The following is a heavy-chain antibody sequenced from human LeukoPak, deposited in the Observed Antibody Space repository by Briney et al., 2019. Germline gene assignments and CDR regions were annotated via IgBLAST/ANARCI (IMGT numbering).Heavy chain of an antibody. V-gene: IGHV4-34*01. CDR3: ASVLGGWFDP. CDR1: GFTFSPYS. Sequence: PGGSLRLSCAASGFTFSPYSMNWVRQPPGKGLEWIGEINHSGSTNYNPSLKSRVTISVDTSKNQFSLKLSSVTAADTAVYYCASVLGGWFDPWGQGTLVTVSS. D-gene: IGHD2-8*01. J-gene: IGHJ5*02. CDR2: INHSGST.